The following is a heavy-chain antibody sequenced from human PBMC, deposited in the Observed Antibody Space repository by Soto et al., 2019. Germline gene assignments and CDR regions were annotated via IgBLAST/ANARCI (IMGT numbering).Heavy chain of an antibody. CDR1: RFTFNNYA. D-gene: IGHD5-12*01. CDR2: ISSDGGNK. CDR3: ARESGYSGHYYFDY. V-gene: IGHV3-30-3*01. J-gene: IGHJ4*02. Sequence: QVQLVESGGGVVQPGRSLRLSCAASRFTFNNYAMHWVRQAPGKGLEWVAVISSDGGNKDYADSVKGRFTISRDKSKSTLSLQMNSLRVEDTAVYYCARESGYSGHYYFDYWGQGTLVTVSS.